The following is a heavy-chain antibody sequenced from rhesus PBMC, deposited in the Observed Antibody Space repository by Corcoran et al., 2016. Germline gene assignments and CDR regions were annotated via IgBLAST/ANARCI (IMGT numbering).Heavy chain of an antibody. CDR2: ISGSSGST. Sequence: QVQLQESGPGLVKPSETLSLTCAVSGSSISSGYYWGWIRQPPGKGLEYIGYISGSSGSTYYNPSLESRVTISKDTSKNQFSLKVSSVTAADTAVYYCARQYSTAVSNWGQGVLVTVSS. J-gene: IGHJ4*01. CDR3: ARQYSTAVSN. D-gene: IGHD4-29*01. V-gene: IGHV4-99*01. CDR1: GSSISSGYY.